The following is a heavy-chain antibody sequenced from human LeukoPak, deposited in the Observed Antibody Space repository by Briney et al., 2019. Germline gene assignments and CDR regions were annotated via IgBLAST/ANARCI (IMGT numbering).Heavy chain of an antibody. CDR1: GGSFSGYY. CDR3: ARGVLYSSSLDAFDI. CDR2: INHSGST. Sequence: SETLSLTCAVYGGSFSGYYWSWIRQPPGKGLEWIGEINHSGSTNYNPSLKSRVTISVDTSKNQFSLKLSSVTAADTAVYYCARGVLYSSSLDAFDIWGQGTMVTVSS. V-gene: IGHV4-34*01. D-gene: IGHD6-13*01. J-gene: IGHJ3*02.